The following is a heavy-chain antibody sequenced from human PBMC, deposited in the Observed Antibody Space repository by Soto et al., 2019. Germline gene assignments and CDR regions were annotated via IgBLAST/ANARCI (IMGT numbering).Heavy chain of an antibody. V-gene: IGHV3-15*01. CDR2: IKSKTGGGTT. D-gene: IGHD3-16*01. Sequence: GGSLRLSCAASGFTFSNAWMSWVRQAPGKGLEWVGRIKSKTGGGTTDYAAPVKGRFTISRDDSKNTLYLQMNSLKTEDTAVYYCTTDHGGTRAYYYYGMDVWGQGTTVTVSS. CDR3: TTDHGGTRAYYYYGMDV. J-gene: IGHJ6*02. CDR1: GFTFSNAW.